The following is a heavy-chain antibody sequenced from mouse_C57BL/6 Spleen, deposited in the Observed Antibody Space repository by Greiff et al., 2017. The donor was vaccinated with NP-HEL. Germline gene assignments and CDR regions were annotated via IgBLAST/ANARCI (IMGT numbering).Heavy chain of an antibody. V-gene: IGHV1-80*01. CDR3: ARWLRKGYYFDY. D-gene: IGHD2-2*01. J-gene: IGHJ2*01. CDR2: IYPGDGDT. Sequence: VQLQQSGAELVKPGASVKISCKASGYAFSSYWMNWVKQRPGKGLEWIGQIYPGDGDTNYNGKFKGKATLTADKSSSTAYMQLSSLTSEDSAVYFCARWLRKGYYFDYWGKGTTLTVSS. CDR1: GYAFSSYW.